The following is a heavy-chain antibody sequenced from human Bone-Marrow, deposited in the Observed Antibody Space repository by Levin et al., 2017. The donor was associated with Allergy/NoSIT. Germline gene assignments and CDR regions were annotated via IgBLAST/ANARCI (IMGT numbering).Heavy chain of an antibody. CDR2: IYTTGST. J-gene: IGHJ6*03. V-gene: IGHV4-61*02. CDR1: GGSISSGRYY. Sequence: SETLSLTCSVSGGSISSGRYYFNWVRQSAGKGLEWIGRIYTTGSTNYNPSLESRVTISRDTFKKEVYLTLSSVTAADTAVYYCARDRLASLYYYSMDVWGRGTTVIVSS. CDR3: ARDRLASLYYYSMDV.